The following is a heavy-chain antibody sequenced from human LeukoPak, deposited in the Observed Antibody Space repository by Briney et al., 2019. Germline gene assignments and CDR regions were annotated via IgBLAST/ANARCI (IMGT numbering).Heavy chain of an antibody. CDR2: ISSSSSYI. Sequence: PGGSLRLSCAASGFTFSSYSMNWVRQAPGKGLEWVSSISSSSSYIYYADSVKGRFTISRDNAKNSLYLQMNSLRAEDTAVYYCARDHPGEGYYFDYWGQGTLVTVSS. CDR3: ARDHPGEGYYFDY. CDR1: GFTFSSYS. V-gene: IGHV3-21*01. J-gene: IGHJ4*02.